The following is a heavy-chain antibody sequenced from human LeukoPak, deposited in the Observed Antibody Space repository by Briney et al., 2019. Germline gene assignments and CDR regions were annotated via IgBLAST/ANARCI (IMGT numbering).Heavy chain of an antibody. CDR3: ARVGKTTVTTIGGFDY. CDR2: IYYSGNT. Sequence: PSETLSLTCTVSGGSISSGSYYWGWIRQPPGKGLEWIGSIYYSGNTYYNPSLKSRVTISVDTSKNQFSLKLSSVTAADTAVYYCARVGKTTVTTIGGFDYWGQGTLVTVSS. J-gene: IGHJ4*02. D-gene: IGHD4-17*01. V-gene: IGHV4-39*07. CDR1: GGSISSGSYY.